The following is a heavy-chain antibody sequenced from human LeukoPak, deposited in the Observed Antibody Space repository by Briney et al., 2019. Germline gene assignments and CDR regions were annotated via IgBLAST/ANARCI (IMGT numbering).Heavy chain of an antibody. Sequence: SETLSLTCTVSGGSISSYYWSWIRQPAGRGLEWIGRIYTSGSTNYNPSLKSRVTISVDTSKNQFSLKLSSVTAADTAVYYCAREGQWLVHLQAFDIWGQGAMVTVSS. D-gene: IGHD6-19*01. V-gene: IGHV4-4*07. CDR2: IYTSGST. J-gene: IGHJ3*02. CDR3: AREGQWLVHLQAFDI. CDR1: GGSISSYY.